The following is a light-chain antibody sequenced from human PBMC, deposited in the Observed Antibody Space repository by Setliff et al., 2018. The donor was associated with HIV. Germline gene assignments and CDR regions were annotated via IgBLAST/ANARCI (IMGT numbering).Light chain of an antibody. CDR1: RDDVGAYNY. Sequence: QSALTQPASVSGSPGQSITISCTGSRDDVGAYNYVSWYQQHPGKAPKLMISEVNKRPSGVSNRFSGSKSGNTASLTISGLQAEDESDYYCTSYTTRSTPVFGGGTKGTVL. CDR3: TSYTTRSTPV. V-gene: IGLV2-14*01. CDR2: EVN. J-gene: IGLJ2*01.